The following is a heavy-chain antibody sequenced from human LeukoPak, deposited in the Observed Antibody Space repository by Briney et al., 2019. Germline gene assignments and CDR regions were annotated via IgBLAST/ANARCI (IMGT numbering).Heavy chain of an antibody. J-gene: IGHJ3*02. CDR2: IIPIFGTA. V-gene: IGHV1-69*13. D-gene: IGHD6-19*01. CDR1: GGTFSSYA. Sequence: SVKVSCKASGGTFSSYAISWVRQAPGQGLEWMGGIIPIFGTANYAQKFQGRVTITADESTSTAYMELSSLRSEDTAVYYCAGFPPSGWAPWSAFDIWGQGTMVTVSS. CDR3: AGFPPSGWAPWSAFDI.